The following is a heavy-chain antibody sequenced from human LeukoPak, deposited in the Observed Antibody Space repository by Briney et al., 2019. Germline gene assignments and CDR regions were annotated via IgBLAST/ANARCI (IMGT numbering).Heavy chain of an antibody. V-gene: IGHV3-30*03. D-gene: IGHD2-15*01. Sequence: PGRSLRLSCAASGFTFSSYGMHWVRQAPGKGLEWVAVISYDGSNKYYADSVKGRFTISRDNSKNTLYLQMNSLRAEDTAVYYCARGLLLDAFDIWGQGTMVTVSS. CDR2: ISYDGSNK. CDR3: ARGLLLDAFDI. CDR1: GFTFSSYG. J-gene: IGHJ3*02.